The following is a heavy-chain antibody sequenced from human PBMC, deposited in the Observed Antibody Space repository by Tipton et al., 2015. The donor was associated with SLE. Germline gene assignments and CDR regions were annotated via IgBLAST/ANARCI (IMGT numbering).Heavy chain of an antibody. D-gene: IGHD6-19*01. V-gene: IGHV3-30-3*01. J-gene: IGHJ3*02. CDR3: AKDVRAVSGDAFDI. Sequence: SLRLSCAASGFTFSASAMHWVRQAPGKGLEWVSVMSHDGNSEHYADSVRGRLTISRDNSKNTLYLQMNSLRAEDTAVYYCAKDVRAVSGDAFDIWGQGTMVTVSS. CDR1: GFTFSASA. CDR2: MSHDGNSE.